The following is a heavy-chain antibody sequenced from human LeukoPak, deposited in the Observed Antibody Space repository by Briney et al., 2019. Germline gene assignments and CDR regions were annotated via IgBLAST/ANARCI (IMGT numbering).Heavy chain of an antibody. J-gene: IGHJ5*02. CDR2: VSNSGATT. CDR1: GFTFSSYA. D-gene: IGHD2-21*01. Sequence: GGSLRLSCAASGFTFSSYAMSWVRQPPGKGLEWVSAVSNSGATTYYADSVKGRFTISRDNSKNTLFLQMNSLRAEDTAVYYCARAVAKSVFEGDWFDPWGQGTLVTVSS. CDR3: ARAVAKSVFEGDWFDP. V-gene: IGHV3-23*01.